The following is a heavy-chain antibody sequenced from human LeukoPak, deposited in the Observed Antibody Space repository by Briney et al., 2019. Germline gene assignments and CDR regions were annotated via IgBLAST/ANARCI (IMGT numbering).Heavy chain of an antibody. Sequence: SETLSLICNVSGVSISSYYWSWIRQAAGKGLEWLGRIYTSGRTNYNPSLRGRVTMSLGMSKNQLSLKLNSVTAADTAVYYCAKDSGNSGWYVDNWGQGALVTVSS. D-gene: IGHD6-19*01. J-gene: IGHJ4*02. V-gene: IGHV4-4*07. CDR1: GVSISSYY. CDR3: AKDSGNSGWYVDN. CDR2: IYTSGRT.